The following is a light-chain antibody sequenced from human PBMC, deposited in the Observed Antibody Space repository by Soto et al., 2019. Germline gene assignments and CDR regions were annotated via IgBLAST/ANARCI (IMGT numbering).Light chain of an antibody. CDR1: TGAVTSGYY. Sequence: QAVVTQEPSLTVSPGGTVTLTCSSSTGAVTSGYYPNWFQQKPGQAPRVLIYSASNKHSWTPARFSGSLLGGKAALTLSGVQPEDEAEYYCLVFYDNTWVFGGGTKLTVL. V-gene: IGLV7-43*01. J-gene: IGLJ3*02. CDR3: LVFYDNTWV. CDR2: SAS.